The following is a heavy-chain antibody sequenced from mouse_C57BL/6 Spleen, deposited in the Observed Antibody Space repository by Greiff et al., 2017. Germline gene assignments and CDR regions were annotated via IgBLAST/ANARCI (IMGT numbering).Heavy chain of an antibody. Sequence: DVKLVESEGGLVQPGSSMKLSCTASGFTFSDYYMAWVRQVPEKGLEWVANINYDGSSTYYLDSLKSRFIISRDNAKNILYLQMSSLKSEDTATYYCARITTVVAGGYFDVWGTGTTVTVSS. CDR1: GFTFSDYY. CDR3: ARITTVVAGGYFDV. V-gene: IGHV5-16*01. J-gene: IGHJ1*03. D-gene: IGHD1-1*01. CDR2: INYDGSST.